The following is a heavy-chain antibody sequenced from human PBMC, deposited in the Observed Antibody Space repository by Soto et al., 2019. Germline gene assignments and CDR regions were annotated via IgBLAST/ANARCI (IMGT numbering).Heavy chain of an antibody. D-gene: IGHD4-17*01. Sequence: EVQLLESGGGLVQPGGSLRLSCAASGFTFSSYAMSWVRQAPGKGLEWVSVISGSGGTTYYADSVKGRFTISRDNSKNTLYLQMNSLRAEDTAVYYCAKDPTYGDCAGPFDYWGQGTLVTVSS. CDR1: GFTFSSYA. V-gene: IGHV3-23*01. J-gene: IGHJ4*02. CDR3: AKDPTYGDCAGPFDY. CDR2: ISGSGGTT.